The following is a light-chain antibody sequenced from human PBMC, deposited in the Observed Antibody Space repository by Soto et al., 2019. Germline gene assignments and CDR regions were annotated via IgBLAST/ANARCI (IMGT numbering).Light chain of an antibody. CDR1: QSISSN. Sequence: EIVLTQSPGTLSLSPGEGATLSCRASQSISSNYLAWYQQKPGQAPRLLIYDTSARAAGIPARFSGSGSATEFTLTISSLQSEDFALYYCQHTLKWPPTFGQGTKVDIK. J-gene: IGKJ1*01. CDR3: QHTLKWPPT. V-gene: IGKV3-15*01. CDR2: DTS.